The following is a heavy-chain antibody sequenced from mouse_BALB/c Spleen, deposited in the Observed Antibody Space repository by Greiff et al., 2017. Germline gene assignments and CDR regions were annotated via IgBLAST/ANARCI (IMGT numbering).Heavy chain of an antibody. D-gene: IGHD2-14*01. CDR1: GYTFTSYW. J-gene: IGHJ2*01. CDR2: IYPSDSYT. CDR3: TRGGVRQVFDD. V-gene: IGHV1-69*02. Sequence: QVQLQQPGAELVRPGASVKLSCKASGYTFTSYWINWVKQRPGQGLEWIGNIYPSDSYTNYNQKFKDKATLTVDKSSSTAYMQLSSPTSEDSAVYYCTRGGVRQVFDDWGQGTTLTVSS.